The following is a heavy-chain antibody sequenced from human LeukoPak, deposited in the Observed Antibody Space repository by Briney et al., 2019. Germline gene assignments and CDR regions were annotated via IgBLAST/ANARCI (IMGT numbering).Heavy chain of an antibody. D-gene: IGHD3-10*01. CDR2: IKQDGTEK. CDR1: GFTFTTYW. CDR3: ARDSGGSGSYYRY. J-gene: IGHJ4*02. V-gene: IGHV3-7*01. Sequence: PGGSLRLSCTASGFTFTTYWMSWVRHPPGKGLEWVANIKQDGTEKYYVDSVKGRFTISRDNAKNSLYLQMNSLRAEDTAVYYCARDSGGSGSYYRYWGQGTLVTVSS.